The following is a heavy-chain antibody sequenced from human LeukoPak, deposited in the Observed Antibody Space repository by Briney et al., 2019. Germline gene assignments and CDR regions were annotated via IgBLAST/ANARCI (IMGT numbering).Heavy chain of an antibody. CDR1: GYTFTGYY. D-gene: IGHD5-18*01. Sequence: ALVKVSCKASGYTFTGYYMHWVRHAPGQGLEWMGWINPNSGGTNYAQKFQGRVTMTRDTPISTAYMELSRLRSDHTAVYYCARAGPDTAMVTGLDYWGQGTLVTVSS. CDR3: ARAGPDTAMVTGLDY. J-gene: IGHJ4*02. V-gene: IGHV1-2*02. CDR2: INPNSGGT.